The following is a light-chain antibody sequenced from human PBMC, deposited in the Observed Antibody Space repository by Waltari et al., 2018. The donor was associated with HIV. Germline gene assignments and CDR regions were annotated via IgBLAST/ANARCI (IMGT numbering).Light chain of an antibody. Sequence: DIQMTQSPGSLSASVADNVTIYCRASQDLGFNVNWFQLKIGGAPKLLIAAASRLQTGVPSRFSGSGFGTHFSLTISGPQSDDFAHYFCQQSYGLPYTCGQGTRVAVK. J-gene: IGKJ2*01. CDR2: AAS. CDR3: QQSYGLPYT. V-gene: IGKV1-39*01. CDR1: QDLGFN.